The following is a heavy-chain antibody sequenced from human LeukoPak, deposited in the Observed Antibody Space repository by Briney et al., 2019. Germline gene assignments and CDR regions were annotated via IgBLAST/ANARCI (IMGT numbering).Heavy chain of an antibody. Sequence: GGSLRLSCTASGFTFSNYAMTWVRQAPGKGLEWVSSISGTGGRTYSADSVKGRFTISRDNSKNTLYLQMNSLRAEDTAVYYCAKDRGGLTGRESDYWGQGTLVTVSS. V-gene: IGHV3-23*01. CDR1: GFTFSNYA. CDR3: AKDRGGLTGRESDY. CDR2: ISGTGGRT. D-gene: IGHD3-9*01. J-gene: IGHJ4*02.